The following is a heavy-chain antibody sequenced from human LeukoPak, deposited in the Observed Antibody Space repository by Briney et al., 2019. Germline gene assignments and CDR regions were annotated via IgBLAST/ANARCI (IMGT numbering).Heavy chain of an antibody. V-gene: IGHV1-8*03. D-gene: IGHD6-13*01. CDR3: ARAAYSSSWYPFRYYYYYMDV. CDR1: GYTFTSYD. J-gene: IGHJ6*03. Sequence: ASVKVSCKASGYTFTSYDINWVRQATGQGLEWMGWMNPNSGNTGYAQKFQGRVTITRNTSISTAYMELSSLRSEDTAVYYCARAAYSSSWYPFRYYYYYMDVWGKGTTVTVSS. CDR2: MNPNSGNT.